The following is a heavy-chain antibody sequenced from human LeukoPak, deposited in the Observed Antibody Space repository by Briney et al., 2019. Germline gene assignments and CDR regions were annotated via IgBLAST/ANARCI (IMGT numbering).Heavy chain of an antibody. CDR1: GGSISSYY. V-gene: IGHV4-4*07. CDR2: IYPGGST. D-gene: IGHD2-15*01. CDR3: ARRGVAFDY. Sequence: SETLSLTCSVSGGSISSYYWSWIRQPPGEGLEWIGHIYPGGSTNYNPSLKSRVTISVDTSKNQFSLKLSSVTAADTAVYYCARRGVAFDYWGQGTLVTVSS. J-gene: IGHJ4*02.